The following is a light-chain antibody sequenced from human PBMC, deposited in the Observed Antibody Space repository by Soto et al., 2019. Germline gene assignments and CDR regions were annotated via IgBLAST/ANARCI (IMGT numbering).Light chain of an antibody. CDR3: QQYGSSPYT. J-gene: IGKJ2*01. Sequence: EVVLTQSPATLSVSPGDRATLSCRASQSVSRNLAWYQQKPGQAPRLLIYGASTRATGVPARFSGSGSATEFTLSISSLQSEDVAFYYCQQYGSSPYTFGLGTKLEIK. CDR1: QSVSRN. V-gene: IGKV3-15*01. CDR2: GAS.